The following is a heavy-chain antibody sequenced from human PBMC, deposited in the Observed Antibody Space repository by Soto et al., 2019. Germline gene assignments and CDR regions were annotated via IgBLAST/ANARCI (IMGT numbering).Heavy chain of an antibody. J-gene: IGHJ4*02. CDR3: ARELNTDPSAYYSFAY. Sequence: ASVKVSCKTSGYTFTAYGLAWLRQAPGQRPEWMGWVSTNNADTNYAQKFQGRVTMATETSTRTTYMELRSLRSDDTAVYYCARELNTDPSAYYSFAYWGQGTLVTVSS. V-gene: IGHV1-18*01. D-gene: IGHD3-22*01. CDR2: VSTNNADT. CDR1: GYTFTAYG.